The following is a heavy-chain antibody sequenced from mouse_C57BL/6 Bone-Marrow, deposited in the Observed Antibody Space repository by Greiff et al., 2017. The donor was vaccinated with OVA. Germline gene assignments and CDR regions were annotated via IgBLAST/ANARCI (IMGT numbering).Heavy chain of an antibody. V-gene: IGHV1-18*01. CDR2: INPNNGGT. J-gene: IGHJ1*03. D-gene: IGHD2-1*01. CDR1: GYTFTDYN. Sequence: VHVKQSGPELVKPGASVKIPCKASGYTFTDYNMDWVKQSHGKSLEWIGDINPNNGGTIYNQKFKGKATLTVDKSSSTAYMELRSLTSEDTAVYYCARSGGNYPWYFDVWGTGTTVTVSS. CDR3: ARSGGNYPWYFDV.